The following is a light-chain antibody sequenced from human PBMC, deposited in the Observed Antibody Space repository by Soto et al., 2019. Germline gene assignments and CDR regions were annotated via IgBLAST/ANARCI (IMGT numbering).Light chain of an antibody. Sequence: DIQMTQSPSSLSASVGDRVTITCPASQDISNCLNWYQQKPGKAPKLLIYAASSLQSGVPSRFSGSGSGTDFTLTISSLQPEDFGTYYCQQANSFPFIFAQGTKVDIK. CDR3: QQANSFPFI. V-gene: IGKV1-12*01. CDR1: QDISNC. J-gene: IGKJ2*01. CDR2: AAS.